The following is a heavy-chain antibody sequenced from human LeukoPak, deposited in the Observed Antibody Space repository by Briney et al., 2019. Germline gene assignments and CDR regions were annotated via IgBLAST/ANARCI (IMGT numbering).Heavy chain of an antibody. CDR1: GLSFIELS. D-gene: IGHD3-3*01. V-gene: IGHV1-24*01. J-gene: IGHJ4*01. CDR3: TTNLISLFGVGY. CDR2: YDPEKDET. Sequence: ASVKVSCKVSGLSFIELSFRWVRQAPGKGLEWMGGYDPEKDETVYAQKFQGRVTMTEDTSTDTVYMQLSSLRSEDTAIYYCTTNLISLFGVGYWGHGTLVTVSS.